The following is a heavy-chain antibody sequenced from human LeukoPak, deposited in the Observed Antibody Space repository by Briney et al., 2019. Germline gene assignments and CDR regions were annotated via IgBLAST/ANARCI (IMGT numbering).Heavy chain of an antibody. D-gene: IGHD6-13*01. J-gene: IGHJ4*02. CDR2: ISGSGGST. CDR1: GGSISSYY. CDR3: ARGGASTWEFDY. V-gene: IGHV3-21*01. Sequence: ETLSLTCTVSGGSISSYYWSWVRQAPGKGLEWVSAISGSGGSTYYADSMKGRLTISRDNAKNSVFLQMNSLRAGDTAVYYCARGGASTWEFDYWGQGTLVTVSS.